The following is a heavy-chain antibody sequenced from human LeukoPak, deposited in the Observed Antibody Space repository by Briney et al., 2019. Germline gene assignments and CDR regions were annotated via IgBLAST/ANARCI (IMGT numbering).Heavy chain of an antibody. Sequence: SETLSLTCVVYGESFSGYSWSWIRQPPGKGLEWIGEINQRRNTNYNPSLKSRVTISIDTSKNQFSLKLSSVTAADTAVYYCARHGWHAWCFDLWGRGTLVTVSS. D-gene: IGHD6-19*01. CDR1: GESFSGYS. CDR2: INQRRNT. CDR3: ARHGWHAWCFDL. V-gene: IGHV4-34*01. J-gene: IGHJ2*01.